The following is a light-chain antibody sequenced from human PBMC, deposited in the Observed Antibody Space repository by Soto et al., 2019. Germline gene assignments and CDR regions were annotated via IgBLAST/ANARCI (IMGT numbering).Light chain of an antibody. J-gene: IGKJ4*01. Sequence: EIVLTQSPGTLSLSPGERATLSCRASQSVSSSYLAWYQQKPGQAPRLLIYGASSRATGIPDRFSGSGSGTDFTLTISRLEPEDFAVYYCQQYGSSPPRLTFGGGTKVAIK. CDR3: QQYGSSPPRLT. V-gene: IGKV3-20*01. CDR2: GAS. CDR1: QSVSSSY.